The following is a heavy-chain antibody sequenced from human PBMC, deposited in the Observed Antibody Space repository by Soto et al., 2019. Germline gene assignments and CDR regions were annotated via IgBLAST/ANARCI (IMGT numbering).Heavy chain of an antibody. CDR2: IYYSGST. J-gene: IGHJ4*02. Sequence: PSETLSLTCTVSGGSISSSNYYWGWIRQPPGKGLEWIGSIYYSGSTHYNPSLKSRVTISVDTSKNQFSLKLSSVTAADTAVYYCAVAIKSGRDYFDYWGQGTLVTVSS. CDR1: GGSISSSNYY. CDR3: AVAIKSGRDYFDY. D-gene: IGHD3-10*01. V-gene: IGHV4-39*01.